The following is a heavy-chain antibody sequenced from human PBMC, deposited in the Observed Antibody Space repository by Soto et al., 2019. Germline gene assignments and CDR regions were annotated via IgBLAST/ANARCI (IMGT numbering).Heavy chain of an antibody. Sequence: GGSLRLSCAASGFTFSNAWMSWVRQAPGKGLEWVGRIKSKTDGGTTDYAAPVKGRFTISRDDSKNTLYLQMNSLKTEDTAVYYCTTGSNQRWLVQVDYWGQGTLVTVSS. V-gene: IGHV3-15*01. CDR2: IKSKTDGGTT. J-gene: IGHJ4*02. D-gene: IGHD6-19*01. CDR1: GFTFSNAW. CDR3: TTGSNQRWLVQVDY.